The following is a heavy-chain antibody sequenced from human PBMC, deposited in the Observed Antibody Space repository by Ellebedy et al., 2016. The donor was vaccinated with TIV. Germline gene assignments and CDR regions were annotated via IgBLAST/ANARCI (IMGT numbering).Heavy chain of an antibody. J-gene: IGHJ6*02. CDR2: IIPIFGTA. CDR1: GGTFSSYA. V-gene: IGHV1-69*13. CDR3: ARDLVGATTKAYYYGMDV. Sequence: SVKVSXXASGGTFSSYAISWVRQAPGQGLEWMGGIIPIFGTANYAQKFQGRVTITADESTSTAYMELSSLRSEDTAVYYCARDLVGATTKAYYYGMDVWGQGTTVTVSS. D-gene: IGHD1-26*01.